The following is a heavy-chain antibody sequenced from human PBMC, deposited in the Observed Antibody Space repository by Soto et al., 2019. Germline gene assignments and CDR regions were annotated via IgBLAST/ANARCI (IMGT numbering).Heavy chain of an antibody. J-gene: IGHJ6*02. CDR1: GGTFSGYA. V-gene: IGHV1-69*13. CDR3: ARANYGDYVSHYFYGLDV. Sequence: SVKVSCKASGGTFSGYAISWVRQAPGQGLEWMGGIIPIFGTIHYAQKFQGRVTITADESTSTAYMELSSLRSEDTAVYYCARANYGDYVSHYFYGLDVWGQGATVTV. D-gene: IGHD4-17*01. CDR2: IIPIFGTI.